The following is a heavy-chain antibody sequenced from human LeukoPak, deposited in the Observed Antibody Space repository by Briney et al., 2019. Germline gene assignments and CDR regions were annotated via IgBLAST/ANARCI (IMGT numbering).Heavy chain of an antibody. D-gene: IGHD2-2*01. CDR2: IKRDGSEE. CDR3: ATLDSTKSVF. J-gene: IGHJ1*01. CDR1: EFRFGRDW. Sequence: PGGSLRLSCVASEFRFGRDWISWVRQAPGKGLEWVACIKRDGSEEYYVGSVRGRFTVSVDNGKNSLYLQMNSLRAEDTARYYCATLDSTKSVFWGQGTAVTVSS. V-gene: IGHV3-7*01.